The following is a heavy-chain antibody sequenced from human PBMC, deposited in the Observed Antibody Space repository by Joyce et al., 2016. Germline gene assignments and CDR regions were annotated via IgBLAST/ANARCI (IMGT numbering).Heavy chain of an antibody. CDR1: GFSFNYYI. J-gene: IGHJ4*02. CDR2: ITSTGSTR. Sequence: EVQLVESGGGLVQPGGCLRLSCAASGFSFNYYIMNWVRQAPGKGLEWISYITSTGSTRFYADSVKDRFTISRDNAKNSLYLQMNSLRDEDTAVYYCTRRNEGNFFLDYWGQGTLVTVSS. D-gene: IGHD1-7*01. V-gene: IGHV3-48*02. CDR3: TRRNEGNFFLDY.